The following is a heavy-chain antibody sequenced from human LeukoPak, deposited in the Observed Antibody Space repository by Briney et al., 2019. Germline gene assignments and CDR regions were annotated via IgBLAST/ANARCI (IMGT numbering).Heavy chain of an antibody. J-gene: IGHJ4*02. CDR3: ARIGGYSYGGLDY. CDR1: GGSISSYY. D-gene: IGHD5-18*01. Sequence: PSETLSLTCTVSGGSISSYYWSWLRQPPGKGLEWIGYIYYSGSTNYNPSLKSRVTISVDTSKNQFSLKLSSVTAADTAVYYCARIGGYSYGGLDYWGQGTLVTVSS. V-gene: IGHV4-59*01. CDR2: IYYSGST.